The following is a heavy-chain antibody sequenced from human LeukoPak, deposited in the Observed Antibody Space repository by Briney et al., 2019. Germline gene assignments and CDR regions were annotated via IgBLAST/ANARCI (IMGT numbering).Heavy chain of an antibody. CDR1: GFTVSSNY. CDR2: IYSGGST. D-gene: IGHD2-2*01. CDR3: ARDGSTSGNWYFDL. J-gene: IGHJ2*01. Sequence: GGSLRLSCAASGFTVSSNYMSWVRQAPGKGLEWVSVIYSGGSTYYADSVKGRFPISRDNSKNTLYLQMNSLRAEDTAVYYCARDGSTSGNWYFDLWGRGTLVTVSS. V-gene: IGHV3-53*01.